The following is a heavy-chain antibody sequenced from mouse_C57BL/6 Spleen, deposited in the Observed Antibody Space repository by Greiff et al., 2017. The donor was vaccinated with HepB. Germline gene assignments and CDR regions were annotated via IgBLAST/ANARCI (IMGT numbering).Heavy chain of an antibody. CDR1: GYTFTSYW. CDR2: IHPNSGST. Sequence: QVQLQQPGAELVKPGASVKLSCKASGYTFTSYWMHWVKQRPGQGLEWIGMIHPNSGSTNYNEKFKSKATLTVDKSSSTAYMQLSSLTSEDSAVYYCAPRVHYGSSSWFAYWAKGLWSLSLQ. CDR3: APRVHYGSSSWFAY. V-gene: IGHV1-64*01. J-gene: IGHJ3*01. D-gene: IGHD1-1*01.